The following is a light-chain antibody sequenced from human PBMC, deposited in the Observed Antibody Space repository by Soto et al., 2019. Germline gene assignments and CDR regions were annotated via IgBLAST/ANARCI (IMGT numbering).Light chain of an antibody. J-gene: IGKJ5*01. V-gene: IGKV3-11*01. CDR1: QSVSSY. Sequence: EIVLTQSPATLSLSPGERATLSCRASQSVSSYLAWYQQKPGQAPRLLIYSTSSRATGIPDRFSGSGSGTDFTLTISRLEPEDFAVYYCQQRSSWPQITFGQGTRLEIK. CDR3: QQRSSWPQIT. CDR2: STS.